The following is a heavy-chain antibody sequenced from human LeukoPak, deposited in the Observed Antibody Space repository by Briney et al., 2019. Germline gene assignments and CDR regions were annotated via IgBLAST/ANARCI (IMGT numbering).Heavy chain of an antibody. D-gene: IGHD3-22*01. CDR2: IYYSGST. CDR3: AQTLNYYDSGTNWFDP. V-gene: IGHV4-31*02. Sequence: LRLSCAASGFTFSSCAMSWVRQAPGKGLEWVGYIYYSGSTYYNPSLKSRVTISVDTSKNQFSLKLSSVTAADTAVYYCAQTLNYYDSGTNWFDPWGQGTLVTVSS. J-gene: IGHJ5*02. CDR1: GFTFSSCA.